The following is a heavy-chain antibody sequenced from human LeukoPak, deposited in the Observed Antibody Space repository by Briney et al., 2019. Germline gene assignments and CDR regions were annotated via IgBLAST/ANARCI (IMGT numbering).Heavy chain of an antibody. D-gene: IGHD6-19*01. CDR1: GFTYSSYA. V-gene: IGHV3-48*01. J-gene: IGHJ4*02. CDR3: ARGQWLIN. CDR2: ISSSSSTI. Sequence: GRSLRLSCAASGFTYSSYALHWVRQAPGKGLEWVSYISSSSSTIYYADSVKGRFTISRDNAKNSLYLQMNSLRAEDTAVYYCARGQWLINWGQGTLVTVSS.